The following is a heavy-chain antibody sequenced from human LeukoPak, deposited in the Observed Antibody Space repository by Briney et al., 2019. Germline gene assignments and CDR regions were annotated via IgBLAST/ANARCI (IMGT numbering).Heavy chain of an antibody. CDR2: INPNSGGT. Sequence: ASVKVSCKASGYTFTGYYMHWVRQAPGQGLEWMGWINPNSGGTNYAQKFQGRVTMTRDTSISTAYMELSRLRSDDTAVYYCARGGDGYNYGGNNWFDPWGQGTLVTVSS. J-gene: IGHJ5*02. V-gene: IGHV1-2*02. D-gene: IGHD5-24*01. CDR3: ARGGDGYNYGGNNWFDP. CDR1: GYTFTGYY.